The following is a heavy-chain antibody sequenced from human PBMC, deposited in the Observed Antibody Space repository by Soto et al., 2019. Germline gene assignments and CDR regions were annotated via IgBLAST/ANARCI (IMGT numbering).Heavy chain of an antibody. CDR3: AKLLRPGLQFFDF. CDR1: GFTFSDYA. D-gene: IGHD2-15*01. Sequence: EVQLLESGGGLVQPGGSLRLSCAASGFTFSDYAMNWVRQAAGKGLDWVSGISSSGDHTFYADSVMGRYTISRDNSKNTLDLQVNSLRAEDPAVYYCAKLLRPGLQFFDFWGQGTLATGSS. V-gene: IGHV3-23*01. CDR2: ISSSGDHT. J-gene: IGHJ4*02.